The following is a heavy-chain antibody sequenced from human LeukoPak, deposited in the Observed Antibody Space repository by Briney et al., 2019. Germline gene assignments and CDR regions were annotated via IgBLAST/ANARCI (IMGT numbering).Heavy chain of an antibody. V-gene: IGHV4-30-4*01. J-gene: IGHJ5*02. CDR3: ARDPGYCSGGSCYPTWFDP. Sequence: PSQTLSLTCTVSGGSISSGDYYWRWIPQPPGKGLEWSGYIYYSGSTYYNPSLKSRVTISVDTSKNQFSLTLSSVTAADTAVYYCARDPGYCSGGSCYPTWFDPWGQGTLVTVSS. CDR2: IYYSGST. D-gene: IGHD2-15*01. CDR1: GGSISSGDYY.